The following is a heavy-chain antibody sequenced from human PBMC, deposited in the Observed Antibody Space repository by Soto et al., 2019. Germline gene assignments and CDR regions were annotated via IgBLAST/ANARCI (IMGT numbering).Heavy chain of an antibody. Sequence: GASVKVSCKASGYIFTTYAMHWVRQAPGQRPEWMGWISNGDTKYSQNFQDRLSITRDTSASTVYMELSNLRSEDTAVYYCARGRVVRGVISGVPHDFWGRGTLVTVSS. D-gene: IGHD3-10*01. CDR1: GYIFTTYA. V-gene: IGHV1-3*01. CDR3: ARGRVVRGVISGVPHDF. J-gene: IGHJ4*02. CDR2: ISNGDT.